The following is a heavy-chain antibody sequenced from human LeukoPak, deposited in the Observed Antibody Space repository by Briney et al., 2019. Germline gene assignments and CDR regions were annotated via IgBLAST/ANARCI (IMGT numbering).Heavy chain of an antibody. J-gene: IGHJ3*02. Sequence: SETLSLTCAVYGGSFSGYYWGWIRQPPGKGLEWIGSIYYSGSTYYNPSLKSRVTISVDTSKNQFSLKLSSVTAADTAVYYCARVGNYGDYVGAFDIWGQGTMVTVSS. V-gene: IGHV4-34*01. CDR2: IYYSGST. CDR1: GGSFSGYY. CDR3: ARVGNYGDYVGAFDI. D-gene: IGHD4-17*01.